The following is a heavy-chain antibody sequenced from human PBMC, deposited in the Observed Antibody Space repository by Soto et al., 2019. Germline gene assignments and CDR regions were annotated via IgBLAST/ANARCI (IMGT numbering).Heavy chain of an antibody. CDR1: GFTVSSNY. Sequence: EVQLVESGGGLVQPGGSLRLSCAASGFTVSSNYMSWVRQAPGKGLEWVSVIYSGGSTYYADSVKGRYTISRHKSKNTLYLQMNSLSLEEAAVDSGARDVGGFLAAFDIWCEGIKDIVSA. CDR2: IYSGGST. J-gene: IGHJ3*02. D-gene: IGHD5-12*01. V-gene: IGHV3-53*04. CDR3: ARDVGGFLAAFDI.